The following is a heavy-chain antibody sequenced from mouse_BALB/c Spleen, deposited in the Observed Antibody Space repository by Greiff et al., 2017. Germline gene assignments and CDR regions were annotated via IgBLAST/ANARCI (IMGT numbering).Heavy chain of an antibody. CDR1: GISITTGNYR. CDR3: ARGGYYGSSGGFAY. J-gene: IGHJ3*01. D-gene: IGHD1-1*01. Sequence: VQLQESGPGLVKPSQTVSLTCTVTGISITTGNYRWSWIRQFPGNKLEWIGYIYYSGTITYNPSLTSRTTITRDTSKNQFFLEMNSLTAEDTATYYCARGGYYGSSGGFAYWGQGTLVTVSA. CDR2: IYYSGTI. V-gene: IGHV3-5*02.